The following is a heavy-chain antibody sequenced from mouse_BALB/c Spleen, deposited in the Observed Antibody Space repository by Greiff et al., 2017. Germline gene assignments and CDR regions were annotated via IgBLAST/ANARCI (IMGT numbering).Heavy chain of an antibody. J-gene: IGHJ3*01. V-gene: IGHV1S29*02. CDR2: IYPYNGGT. Sequence: VQLKQSGPELVKPGASVKISCKASGYTFTDYNMHWVKQSHGKSLEWIGYIYPYNGGTGYNQKFKSKATLTVDNSSSTAYMELRSLTSEDSAVYYCARSYDYDGLSSFFAYWGQETLVTVSA. CDR1: GYTFTDYN. CDR3: ARSYDYDGLSSFFAY. D-gene: IGHD2-4*01.